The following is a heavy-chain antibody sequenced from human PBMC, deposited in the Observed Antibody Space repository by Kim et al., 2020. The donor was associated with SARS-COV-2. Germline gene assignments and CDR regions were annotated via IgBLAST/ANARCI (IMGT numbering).Heavy chain of an antibody. CDR3: ARGGRNYGWTY. D-gene: IGHD1-7*01. J-gene: IGHJ4*02. Sequence: IDYADSVKGRFTISRDNAKNSLYLQMTSLRDEDTAVYYCARGGRNYGWTYWGQGTLVTVSS. V-gene: IGHV3-48*02. CDR2: I.